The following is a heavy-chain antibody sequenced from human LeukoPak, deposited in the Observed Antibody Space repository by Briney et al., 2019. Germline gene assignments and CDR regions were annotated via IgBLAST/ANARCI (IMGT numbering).Heavy chain of an antibody. J-gene: IGHJ3*02. V-gene: IGHV3-30*03. CDR2: ISYDGSNK. CDR3: AREYCSGGSCYSSLDAFDI. Sequence: GGSLRLSCAASGFTFSSYGMSWVRQAPDKGLEWVAVISYDGSNKYYADSVKGRFTISRDNSKNTLYLQMNSLRAEDTAVYYCAREYCSGGSCYSSLDAFDIWGQVTMVTVSS. CDR1: GFTFSSYG. D-gene: IGHD2-15*01.